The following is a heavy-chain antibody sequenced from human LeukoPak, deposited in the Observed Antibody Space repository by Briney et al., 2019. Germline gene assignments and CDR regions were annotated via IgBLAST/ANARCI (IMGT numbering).Heavy chain of an antibody. V-gene: IGHV1-18*01. CDR3: ARGPPGRDGYNPDY. Sequence: VASVNVSCKASGYTFTSYGISWVRQAPGQGLEWMGWISAYNGNTNYAQKLQGRVTMTTDTSTNTAYMELRSLRSDDTAMYYCARGPPGRDGYNPDYWGQGTLVTVSS. CDR2: ISAYNGNT. J-gene: IGHJ4*02. D-gene: IGHD5-24*01. CDR1: GYTFTSYG.